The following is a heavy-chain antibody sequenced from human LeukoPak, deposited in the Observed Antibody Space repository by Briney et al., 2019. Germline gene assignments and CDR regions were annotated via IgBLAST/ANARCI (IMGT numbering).Heavy chain of an antibody. Sequence: GGSLRLSCAVSGITLSNYGMSWVRQAPGRGLEWVAGISDSGSNTKYADSVKGRFTISRDNPKNTLYLHMNSLRAEDTAVYFCAKRGVVIRVILVGFHKEAYYFDSWGQGALVTVSS. CDR1: GITLSNYG. CDR3: AKRGVVIRVILVGFHKEAYYFDS. V-gene: IGHV3-23*01. CDR2: ISDSGSNT. D-gene: IGHD3-22*01. J-gene: IGHJ4*02.